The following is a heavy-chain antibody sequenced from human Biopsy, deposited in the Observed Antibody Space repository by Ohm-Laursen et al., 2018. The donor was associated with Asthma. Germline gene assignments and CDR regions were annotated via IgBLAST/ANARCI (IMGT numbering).Heavy chain of an antibody. Sequence: SLRLSCTSSGFSFSNFGMHWVRQAPGKGLEWVAVISFDGSNEDYADSVKGRFTISRDNSKNTLFLEMNSLRPEDTAVYYCAKELFPGWELRRGPDSWGQGTLVTVSS. CDR3: AKELFPGWELRRGPDS. CDR1: GFSFSNFG. CDR2: ISFDGSNE. V-gene: IGHV3-30*18. J-gene: IGHJ4*02. D-gene: IGHD1-26*01.